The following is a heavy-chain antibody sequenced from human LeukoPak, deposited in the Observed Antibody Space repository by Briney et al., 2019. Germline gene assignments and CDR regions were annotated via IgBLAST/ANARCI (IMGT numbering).Heavy chain of an antibody. CDR2: IYYSGNT. D-gene: IGHD3-22*01. Sequence: SETLSLTCTVSGGSISSYDWSWIRQPPGKELEWIGYIYYSGNTDYNPSLKSRVTISVDTSKNQFSLKLSSVTAADTAVYYCARGRNSYGKYYYDSSGYSRYYFDYWGQGTLVTVSS. V-gene: IGHV4-59*12. J-gene: IGHJ4*02. CDR1: GGSISSYD. CDR3: ARGRNSYGKYYYDSSGYSRYYFDY.